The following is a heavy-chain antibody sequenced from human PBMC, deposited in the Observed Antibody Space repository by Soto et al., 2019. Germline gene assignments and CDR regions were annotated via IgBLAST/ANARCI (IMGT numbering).Heavy chain of an antibody. Sequence: ASVKVSCKASGYTFTSYYMHWVRQAPGQGLEWMGWINPNSGGTNYAQKFQGRVTMTRDTSISTAYMELSRLRSDDTAVYYCARVDIVGATLVDYWGQGTLVTVSS. CDR1: GYTFTSYY. D-gene: IGHD1-26*01. V-gene: IGHV1-2*02. J-gene: IGHJ4*02. CDR2: INPNSGGT. CDR3: ARVDIVGATLVDY.